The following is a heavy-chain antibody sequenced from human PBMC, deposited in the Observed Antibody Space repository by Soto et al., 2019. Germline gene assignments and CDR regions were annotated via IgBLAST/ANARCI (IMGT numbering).Heavy chain of an antibody. CDR2: IKSKTDVGTT. V-gene: IGHV3-15*01. CDR1: GFTFSNAW. D-gene: IGHD3-3*01. Sequence: EVQLVESGGGLVKPGGSLRLSCAASGFTFSNAWMSWVRQAPGKGLEWVGRIKSKTDVGTTDYAAPGKGRFTISRDDSKNTLYLQMNSLKTEDTAVYYCTTEIRRFLEWLSIFDYWGQGTLVTVSS. CDR3: TTEIRRFLEWLSIFDY. J-gene: IGHJ4*02.